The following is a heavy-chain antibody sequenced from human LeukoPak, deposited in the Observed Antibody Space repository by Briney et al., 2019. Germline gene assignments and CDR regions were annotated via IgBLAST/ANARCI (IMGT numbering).Heavy chain of an antibody. J-gene: IGHJ3*02. CDR2: MNPDSGNT. CDR1: GYAFNIYD. Sequence: ASVRVSCKASGYAFNIYDINWVRQATGQGLEWMGWMNPDSGNTGFAQKFQGRVTMTRNTSITTAYMELSSLRAEDTAVYYCATRAIQDNMDGAFDIWGQGTMVTVSS. D-gene: IGHD5-18*01. V-gene: IGHV1-8*01. CDR3: ATRAIQDNMDGAFDI.